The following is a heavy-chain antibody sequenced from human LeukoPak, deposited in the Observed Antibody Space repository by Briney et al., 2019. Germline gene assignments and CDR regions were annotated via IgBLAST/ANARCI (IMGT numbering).Heavy chain of an antibody. V-gene: IGHV3-30*04. J-gene: IGHJ4*02. CDR3: TTDSSRLWFGELAEIDY. D-gene: IGHD3-10*01. CDR1: GFTFSSYA. CDR2: ISYDGSNK. Sequence: GGSLRLSCAASGFTFSSYAMHWVRQAPGKGLEWVAVISYDGSNKYYADSVKGRFTISRDNSKNTLYLQMNSLKTEDTAVYYCTTDSSRLWFGELAEIDYWGQGTLVTVSS.